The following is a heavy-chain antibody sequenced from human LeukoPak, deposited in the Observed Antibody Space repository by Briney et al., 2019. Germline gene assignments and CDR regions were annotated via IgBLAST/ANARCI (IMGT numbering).Heavy chain of an antibody. Sequence: GESLRLSCAASGFSFSDMSWFRQGPAQGLEWFSFIGYSGGPIYYADSVEGRFTISRDNARNSLYLQMNNLTAGDTAVYYCARLSCTSARCSYYFDFWGQGTLVTVSS. D-gene: IGHD2-2*01. CDR2: IGYSGGPI. CDR1: GFSFSD. CDR3: ARLSCTSARCSYYFDF. V-gene: IGHV3-11*01. J-gene: IGHJ4*02.